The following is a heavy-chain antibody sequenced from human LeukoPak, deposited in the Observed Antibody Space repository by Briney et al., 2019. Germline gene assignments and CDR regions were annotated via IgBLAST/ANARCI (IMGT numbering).Heavy chain of an antibody. CDR2: INPNSGNT. CDR3: ARGVYCSSSSCYTGYGFDI. V-gene: IGHV1-8*03. D-gene: IGHD2-2*02. J-gene: IGHJ3*02. CDR1: GYTFTSYG. Sequence: ASVKVSCKASGYTFTSYGINWVRQATGQGLEWMGWINPNSGNTGYAQKFQGRVTITRNTSKSTAYMELSSLRSEDTAVYYCARGVYCSSSSCYTGYGFDIWGQGTMVTVSS.